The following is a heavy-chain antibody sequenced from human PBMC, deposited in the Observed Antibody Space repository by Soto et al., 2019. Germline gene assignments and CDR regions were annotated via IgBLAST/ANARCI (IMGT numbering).Heavy chain of an antibody. CDR2: ISSSSSYK. J-gene: IGHJ5*01. V-gene: IGHV3-21*01. CDR1: GFSFNVYR. D-gene: IGHD6-19*01. CDR3: ARDAHPGWLVTVRINWFDS. Sequence: GGSLRLSCAASGFSFNVYRMNWVRQAPGKGLEWVSSISSSSSYKYYADSVKGRFTISRDNAKNSLYLQMNSLRAEDTAVYYCARDAHPGWLVTVRINWFDSWGQGTLVTVSS.